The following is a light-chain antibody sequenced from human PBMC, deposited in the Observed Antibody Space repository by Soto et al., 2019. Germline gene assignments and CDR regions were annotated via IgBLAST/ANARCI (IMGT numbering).Light chain of an antibody. CDR2: DAS. CDR3: QHYGKSPPFFT. CDR1: QSVSSTY. Sequence: EIVLTQSPGTLSLSPGESATLSCRASQSVSSTYLAWYQQKPGQAPRLLIYDASSRATGIPDKFIGSGSGSDFSLTISRLEPEDSAMYYCQHYGKSPPFFTFGPGTKVDIK. J-gene: IGKJ3*01. V-gene: IGKV3-20*01.